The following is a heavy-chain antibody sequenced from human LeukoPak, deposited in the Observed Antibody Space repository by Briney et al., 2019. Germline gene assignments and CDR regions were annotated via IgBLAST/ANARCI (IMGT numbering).Heavy chain of an antibody. CDR3: TTVRGLYCSGGSCYPGYYFDY. D-gene: IGHD2-15*01. CDR1: GFTFSSYA. V-gene: IGHV3-15*01. J-gene: IGHJ4*02. Sequence: GGSLRLSCVASGFTFSSYAMSWVRQAPGKGLEWVGRIKSKTDGGTTDYAAPVKGRFTISRDDSKNTLYLQMNSLKTEDIAVYYCTTVRGLYCSGGSCYPGYYFDYWGQGTLVTVSS. CDR2: IKSKTDGGTT.